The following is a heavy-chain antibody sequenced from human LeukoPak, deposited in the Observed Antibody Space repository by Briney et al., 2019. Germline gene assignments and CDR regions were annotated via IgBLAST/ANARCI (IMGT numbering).Heavy chain of an antibody. CDR3: ARVMVSHDGANSGFDY. CDR2: ISPYKGFT. Sequence: GASVKVSCKASGYTFTSYGFSWVRQAPGRGLEWMGWISPYKGFTNYAQNLQGRVTMTTDTSTNTAYMALRNLISDDTAVYYCARVMVSHDGANSGFDYWGQGTLVTVSS. J-gene: IGHJ4*02. V-gene: IGHV1-18*01. D-gene: IGHD4-23*01. CDR1: GYTFTSYG.